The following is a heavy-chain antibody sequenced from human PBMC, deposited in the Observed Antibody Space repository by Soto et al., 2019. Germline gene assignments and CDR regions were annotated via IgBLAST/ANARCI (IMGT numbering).Heavy chain of an antibody. D-gene: IGHD3-10*01. CDR1: GFTFSSYG. J-gene: IGHJ6*03. Sequence: QVQLVESGGGVVQSVRSLRLSCAASGFTFSSYGMHWVRQAPGKGLEWVAVIWYDGSNKYYADSVKGRFTISRDNSKNTLYLQINSLRAEDTDVYYCARDGSGSGFNYYYYMDVWGKGTTVTVSS. CDR3: ARDGSGSGFNYYYYMDV. V-gene: IGHV3-33*01. CDR2: IWYDGSNK.